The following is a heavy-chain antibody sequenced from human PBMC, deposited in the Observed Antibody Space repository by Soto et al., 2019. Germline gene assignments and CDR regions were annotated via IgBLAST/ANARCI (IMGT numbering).Heavy chain of an antibody. CDR1: GGSIDYYR. J-gene: IGHJ6*01. CDR3: ARDSTSWFPYYGIDV. V-gene: IGHV4-59*01. CDR2: ISDSGST. D-gene: IGHD6-13*01. Sequence: LSLTCTVSGGSIDYYRWSWIRQPPGKGLEWIGDISDSGSTNYNLSLRSRVTILVDTSKNQFSLKLNSVTAADTAVYYCARDSTSWFPYYGIDVWGQGTTVTVYS.